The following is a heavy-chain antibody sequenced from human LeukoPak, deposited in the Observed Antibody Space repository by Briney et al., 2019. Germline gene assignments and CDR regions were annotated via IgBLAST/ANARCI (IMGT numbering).Heavy chain of an antibody. CDR2: INSDGSST. D-gene: IGHD2-8*01. V-gene: IGHV3-74*01. Sequence: GGSLRLSCAASGFTVSTYWMHWVRQAPGKGLVWVLRINSDGSSTTYADSVKGRFTVSRDNAKNTLYLQMNSLRVEDTAVYYCAMYYRRGDYWGQGTLVTVSS. J-gene: IGHJ4*02. CDR3: AMYYRRGDY. CDR1: GFTVSTYW.